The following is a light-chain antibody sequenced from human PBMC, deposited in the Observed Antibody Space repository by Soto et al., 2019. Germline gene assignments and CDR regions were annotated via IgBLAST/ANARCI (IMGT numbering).Light chain of an antibody. J-gene: IGKJ5*01. V-gene: IGKV3-11*02. CDR3: RQRSNWSAIT. Sequence: XGCPXVSNNNVAWYQQKPAQAPRLLSYCASNRGTSIPDRFTSIGCGGDFTITIIILDTEDFTVYFCRQRSNWSAITFGQGIRLNIK. CDR2: CAS. CDR1: PXVSNNN.